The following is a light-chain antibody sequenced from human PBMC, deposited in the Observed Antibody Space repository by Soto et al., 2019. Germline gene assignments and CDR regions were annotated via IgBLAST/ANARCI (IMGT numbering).Light chain of an antibody. J-gene: IGKJ4*01. V-gene: IGKV1-17*01. Sequence: DIQMTQSPSSLSASVGDRVTITCRASQDVRNDLGWYQQKPGKAPKRLIYAASSLQGGVPSRFSGSGYGTEFTLTITSLQPEDVADYYCLKHTSYALTFGGGTKVEIK. CDR2: AAS. CDR1: QDVRND. CDR3: LKHTSYALT.